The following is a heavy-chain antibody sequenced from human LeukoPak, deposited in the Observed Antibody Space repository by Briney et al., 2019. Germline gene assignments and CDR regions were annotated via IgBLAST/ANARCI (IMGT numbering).Heavy chain of an antibody. CDR3: ARELISTTWRGNRSYFDL. V-gene: IGHV3-33*01. CDR2: IWYDGSNK. CDR1: GFTFSSYG. J-gene: IGHJ2*01. D-gene: IGHD1-1*01. Sequence: GGSLRLSCAASGFTFSSYGMHWVRQAPGKGLEWVAVIWYDGSNKYYADSVKGRFTISRDNSKNTLYLQMNSLRAEDTAVYYCARELISTTWRGNRSYFDLWGRGTLVTVSS.